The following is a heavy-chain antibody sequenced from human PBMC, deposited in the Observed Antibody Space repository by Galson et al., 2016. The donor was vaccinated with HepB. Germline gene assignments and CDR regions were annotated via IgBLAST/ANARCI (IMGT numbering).Heavy chain of an antibody. Sequence: SLRLSCAASGFTLSTHGMHWVRQAPGKGLEWVAFIWYDESNKYYADSVKGRITISRDNSKNTLQLQMNSLRAEDTAVYYGSRGQGLMSTSVEVIPYYYMDVWGKGTTVTVSS. J-gene: IGHJ6*03. CDR2: IWYDESNK. D-gene: IGHD3-16*02. V-gene: IGHV3-33*01. CDR1: GFTLSTHG. CDR3: SRGQGLMSTSVEVIPYYYMDV.